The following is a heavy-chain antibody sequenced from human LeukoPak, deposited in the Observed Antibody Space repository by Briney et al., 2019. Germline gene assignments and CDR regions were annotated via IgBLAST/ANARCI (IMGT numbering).Heavy chain of an antibody. CDR2: IYSGGST. V-gene: IGHV3-66*02. Sequence: PGGSLRLSCAASGFTVSSNYMSWVRQAPGKGLEWVSVIYSGGSTYYTDSVKGRFTISRDSSRNTLYLQMNSLRAEDQAVYYHARDPNYMDVWGKGTTVTVSS. CDR3: ARDPNYMDV. CDR1: GFTVSSNY. J-gene: IGHJ6*03.